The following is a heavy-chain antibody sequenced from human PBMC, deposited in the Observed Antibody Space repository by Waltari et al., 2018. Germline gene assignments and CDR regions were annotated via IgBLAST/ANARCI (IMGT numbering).Heavy chain of an antibody. J-gene: IGHJ4*02. Sequence: QVQLQQWGAGLLKPSETLSLTCAVYGGSFSGYYWSWIRQPPGKGLEWIGEINHSGSTNYNPSLKSRVTISVDTSKNQFSLKLSSVTAADTAVYYCARLSVYSRIFDYWGQGTLVTVSS. CDR3: ARLSVYSRIFDY. V-gene: IGHV4-34*01. CDR2: INHSGST. CDR1: GGSFSGYY. D-gene: IGHD6-13*01.